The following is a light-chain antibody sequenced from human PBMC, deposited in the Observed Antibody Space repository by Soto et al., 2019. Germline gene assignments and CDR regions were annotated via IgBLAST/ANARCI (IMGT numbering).Light chain of an antibody. CDR2: DAS. J-gene: IGKJ1*01. Sequence: IQMTQSPSTLSASVGDRITITCRASQSISNWMAWYQQKPGKAPKLLIYDASSLEGGVPSRFSGSASGTEFTLTISSLQPDDFATYYCQQYNSYSRTFGQGTKVDIK. V-gene: IGKV1-5*01. CDR3: QQYNSYSRT. CDR1: QSISNW.